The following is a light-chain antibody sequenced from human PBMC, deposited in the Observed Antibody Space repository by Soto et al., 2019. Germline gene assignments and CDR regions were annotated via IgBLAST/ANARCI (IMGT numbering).Light chain of an antibody. J-gene: IGLJ3*02. Sequence: QSALTQPASVSGSPGQSITISCTGTSSDVGSYNLVSWYQQHPGKAPKLMIYEDTKRPSGVSNRFSGSKSGNTASLTISGLQAEDEADYCCCSYTGTSTLVFGGGTQLTVL. CDR1: SSDVGSYNL. CDR2: EDT. V-gene: IGLV2-23*01. CDR3: CSYTGTSTLV.